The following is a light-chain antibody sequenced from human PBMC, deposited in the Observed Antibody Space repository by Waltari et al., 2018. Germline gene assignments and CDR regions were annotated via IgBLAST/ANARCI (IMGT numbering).Light chain of an antibody. V-gene: IGKV1-NL1*01. CDR1: QGISNS. CDR2: AAS. CDR3: QQYYSTLWT. J-gene: IGKJ1*01. Sequence: DIQMTQSPSSLSASLGHRVTITCRASQGISNSLAWYQQKPGKVPKLLLYAASRLESGVPSRFSGSGSGTDYTLTISSLQPEDFATYYCQQYYSTLWTFGQGTKVEIK.